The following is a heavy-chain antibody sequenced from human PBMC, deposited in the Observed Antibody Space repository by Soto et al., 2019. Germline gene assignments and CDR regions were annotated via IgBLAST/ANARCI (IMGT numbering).Heavy chain of an antibody. CDR1: GFTFSSYA. CDR2: ISGSGGST. Sequence: PGGSLRLSCAASGFTFSSYAMSWVRQAPGKGLEWVSAISGSGGSTYYADSVKGRFTISRDNSKNTLYLQMNSLRAEDTAVYYCAEDAYTRIAVAGTGWYFDLWGRGTLVTVSS. D-gene: IGHD6-19*01. J-gene: IGHJ2*01. CDR3: AEDAYTRIAVAGTGWYFDL. V-gene: IGHV3-23*01.